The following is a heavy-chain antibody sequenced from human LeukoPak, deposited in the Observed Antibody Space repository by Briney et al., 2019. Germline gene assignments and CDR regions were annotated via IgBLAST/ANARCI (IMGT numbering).Heavy chain of an antibody. J-gene: IGHJ4*02. CDR1: GFTFRNYV. D-gene: IGHD1-7*01. CDR2: ISGGGGST. V-gene: IGHV3-23*01. CDR3: AKEYNWNYEY. Sequence: PGGSLRLSCAASGFTFRNYVMSWVRQAPGKGPEWVSTISGGGGSTYYADSVKGRFTISRDNSKNTLYLQMNSLRAEDTAVFYCAKEYNWNYEYWGQGALVTVSS.